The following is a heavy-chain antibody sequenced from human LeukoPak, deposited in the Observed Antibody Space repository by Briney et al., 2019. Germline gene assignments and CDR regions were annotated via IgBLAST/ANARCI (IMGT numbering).Heavy chain of an antibody. V-gene: IGHV3-21*01. Sequence: GGSLRLSCAASGFTFRSYGMTWVRQAPGKGLEWVSSIDFTSTYIDYADSVKGRFTISRDNAKKSLYLQMNSLRVEDTAVYYCAKDESRVRGVIRDAFDFWGQGTLVTVSS. CDR3: AKDESRVRGVIRDAFDF. CDR1: GFTFRSYG. CDR2: IDFTSTYI. J-gene: IGHJ3*01. D-gene: IGHD3-10*01.